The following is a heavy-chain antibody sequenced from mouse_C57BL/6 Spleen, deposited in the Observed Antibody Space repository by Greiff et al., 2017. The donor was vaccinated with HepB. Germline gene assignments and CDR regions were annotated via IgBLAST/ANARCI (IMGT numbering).Heavy chain of an antibody. D-gene: IGHD3-2*02. CDR2: ISGGGGNT. V-gene: IGHV5-9*01. J-gene: IGHJ2*01. CDR1: GFTFSSYT. CDR3: ARQHSSGLYYFDY. Sequence: EVHLVESGGGLVKPGGSLKLSCAASGFTFSSYTMSWVRQTPEKRLEWVATISGGGGNTYYPDSVKGRFTISRDNAKNTLYLQMSSLRSEDTALYYCARQHSSGLYYFDYWGQGTTLTVSS.